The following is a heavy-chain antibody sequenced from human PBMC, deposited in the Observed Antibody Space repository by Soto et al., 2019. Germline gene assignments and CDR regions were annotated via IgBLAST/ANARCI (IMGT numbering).Heavy chain of an antibody. V-gene: IGHV4-59*01. J-gene: IGHJ4*02. Sequence: QVQLQESGPGLVKPSETLSLTCTVSGGSFTTYYWSWIRQPPGKGLEWIGYIYYSGSTNYNPSLKSRVTLSLDTSKNQFSLKLTSVTAADTAVYYCASVKNWNDFDYWGQGTLVTVSS. D-gene: IGHD1-1*01. CDR2: IYYSGST. CDR1: GGSFTTYY. CDR3: ASVKNWNDFDY.